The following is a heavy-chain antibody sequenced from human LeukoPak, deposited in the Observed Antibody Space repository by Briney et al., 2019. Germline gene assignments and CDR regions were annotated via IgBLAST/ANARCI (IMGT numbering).Heavy chain of an antibody. J-gene: IGHJ2*01. CDR3: ARGWGAATTLWYFGL. V-gene: IGHV4-31*03. CDR1: GGSISSGGYY. D-gene: IGHD1-26*01. CDR2: IYYSGST. Sequence: SQTLSLTCTVSGGSISSGGYYWSWIRQHPGKGLEWIGYIYYSGSTYYNPSLKSRVTISVDTSKNQFSLKLSSVTAADTAVYYCARGWGAATTLWYFGLCGRGTLVTVSS.